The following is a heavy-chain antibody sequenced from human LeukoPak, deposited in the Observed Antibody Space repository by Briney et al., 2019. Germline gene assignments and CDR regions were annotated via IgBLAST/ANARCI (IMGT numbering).Heavy chain of an antibody. CDR1: GFTFSSYA. CDR3: AKDRSSGWYYFDY. V-gene: IGHV3-23*01. Sequence: GGSLRLSCAASGFTFSSYAMSWVRQAPGKGLEWVSAISGSGGSTYYADSVKGRFTISRDNSKSTLYLQMNSLRAEDTAVYYCAKDRSSGWYYFDYWGQGTLVTVSS. D-gene: IGHD6-19*01. CDR2: ISGSGGST. J-gene: IGHJ4*02.